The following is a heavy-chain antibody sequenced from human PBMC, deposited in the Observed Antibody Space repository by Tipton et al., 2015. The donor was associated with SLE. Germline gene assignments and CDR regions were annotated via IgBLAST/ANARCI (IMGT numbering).Heavy chain of an antibody. CDR2: IIPIFGTA. CDR1: GGTFSNYG. J-gene: IGHJ6*03. Sequence: QSGPEVKKPGSSVKVSCKASGGTFSNYGISWVRQAPGQGLEWMGGIIPIFGTANSAQKFQGRVTITTDESTSTAYMELSSLRSEDTAVYYCAKSPGVVAYYYMDVWGKGTTVTVS. D-gene: IGHD3-10*01. V-gene: IGHV1-69*05. CDR3: AKSPGVVAYYYMDV.